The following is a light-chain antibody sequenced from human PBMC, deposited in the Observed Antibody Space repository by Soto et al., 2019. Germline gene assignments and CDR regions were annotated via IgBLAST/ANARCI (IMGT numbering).Light chain of an antibody. CDR1: RSNIGSNP. V-gene: IGLV1-51*01. CDR2: DDN. Sequence: QAVVTQPPSASGTPGQRVSFFCSGSRSNIGSNPVSWYQQLPGTAPKLLIYDDNKRPSGIPDRFSGSKSGTSATLGITGFQTGDEADYYCGSWDSSLSAYVFGTGTKLTVL. CDR3: GSWDSSLSAYV. J-gene: IGLJ1*01.